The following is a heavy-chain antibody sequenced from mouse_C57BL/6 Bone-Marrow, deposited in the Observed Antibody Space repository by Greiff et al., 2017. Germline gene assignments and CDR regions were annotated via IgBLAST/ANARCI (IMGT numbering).Heavy chain of an antibody. J-gene: IGHJ2*01. Sequence: VKLQESGPELVKPGASVKISCKASGYAFSSSWMNWVKQRPGKGLEWIGRIYPGDGDTNYNGKFKGKATLTADKSSSTAYMQLSSLTSEDSAVYFCAREGIYYDYGYWGQGTTLTVSS. D-gene: IGHD2-4*01. V-gene: IGHV1-82*01. CDR3: AREGIYYDYGY. CDR2: IYPGDGDT. CDR1: GYAFSSSW.